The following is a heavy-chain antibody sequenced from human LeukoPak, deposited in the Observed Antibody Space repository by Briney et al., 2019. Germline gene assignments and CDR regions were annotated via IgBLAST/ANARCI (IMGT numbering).Heavy chain of an antibody. D-gene: IGHD4-17*01. CDR2: IYYSGCT. Sequence: SETLSLTCTVSGGSISSSSYYWGWIRQPPGKGLEWIGSIYYSGCTYYNPSLKGRVTISVDTSKNQFSLKLSSVTAADTAVYYCASGLRGDAFDIWGQGTMVTVSS. V-gene: IGHV4-39*01. J-gene: IGHJ3*02. CDR1: GGSISSSSYY. CDR3: ASGLRGDAFDI.